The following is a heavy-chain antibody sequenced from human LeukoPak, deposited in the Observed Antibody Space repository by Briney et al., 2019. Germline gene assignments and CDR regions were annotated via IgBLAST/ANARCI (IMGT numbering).Heavy chain of an antibody. D-gene: IGHD3-10*02. Sequence: NPGGSLRLSCAASGFTFFTYWMSWVRQAPGKGLEWVANIKQDGSEKYYVDSVKGRFTISRDNAKNSLYLQMNSLRAEDTAVYYCARAGRKSRGVDLVRKKETGYYYYMDVWGKGTTVTVSS. V-gene: IGHV3-7*01. CDR1: GFTFFTYW. J-gene: IGHJ6*03. CDR3: ARAGRKSRGVDLVRKKETGYYYYMDV. CDR2: IKQDGSEK.